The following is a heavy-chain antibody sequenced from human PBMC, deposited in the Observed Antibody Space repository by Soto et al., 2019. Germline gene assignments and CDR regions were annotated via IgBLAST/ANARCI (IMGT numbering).Heavy chain of an antibody. D-gene: IGHD4-17*01. Sequence: GGSLRLSCAASGFTFSSYAMTWVRQAPGKGLEWVSAITGSGDTTYYADSVKGRFTISRDNSKNTVYLQMNSLRDDDTAEYYCAKDREGTTWVYYYYMDVWGKGTTVTVSS. CDR1: GFTFSSYA. CDR2: ITGSGDTT. V-gene: IGHV3-23*01. J-gene: IGHJ6*03. CDR3: AKDREGTTWVYYYYMDV.